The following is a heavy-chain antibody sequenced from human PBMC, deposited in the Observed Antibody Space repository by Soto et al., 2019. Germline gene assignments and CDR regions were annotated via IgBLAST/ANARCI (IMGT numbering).Heavy chain of an antibody. CDR2: IYHSGTT. J-gene: IGHJ4*02. CDR3: AIPGAGDFDY. CDR1: GASISNTDW. D-gene: IGHD6-13*01. Sequence: QVQLQESGPGLVEPSGTLSLTCAVSGASISNTDWWSWVRQRPGKGLEWIGEIYHSGTTNCDPSLKSRVTISLEKSKSQFSLKLTFVTAADTAVYYCAIPGAGDFDYWGQGTLVTVSS. V-gene: IGHV4-4*02.